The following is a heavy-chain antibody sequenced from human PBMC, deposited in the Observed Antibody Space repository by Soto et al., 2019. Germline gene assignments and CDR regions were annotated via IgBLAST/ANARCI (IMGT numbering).Heavy chain of an antibody. Sequence: GGSLRLSCAASGFSFSAYSFNWVRQAPGKGLEWISYISSNNVTIYYADSVKGRFTISRDKAKNSLYLQLSSLRAEDTAVYYCARRDYNYLGYMDVWGKGTTVTVSS. V-gene: IGHV3-48*01. CDR1: GFSFSAYS. J-gene: IGHJ6*03. D-gene: IGHD5-12*01. CDR2: ISSNNVTI. CDR3: ARRDYNYLGYMDV.